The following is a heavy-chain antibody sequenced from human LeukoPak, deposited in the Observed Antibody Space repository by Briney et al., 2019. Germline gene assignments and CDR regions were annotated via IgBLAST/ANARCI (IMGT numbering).Heavy chain of an antibody. CDR2: IHSSGST. J-gene: IGHJ6*02. V-gene: IGHV4-59*01. CDR1: GDSISGYY. Sequence: SETLSLTCGVSGDSISGYYWSWVRRPPEKGLEWIGYIHSSGSTNYSPFLKSRLTLSVDMPKNQFSLNLNSVTAADTAVYYCAKVGVMGTVNGYRYHALDLWGQGTTVAGSS. D-gene: IGHD5-24*01. CDR3: AKVGVMGTVNGYRYHALDL.